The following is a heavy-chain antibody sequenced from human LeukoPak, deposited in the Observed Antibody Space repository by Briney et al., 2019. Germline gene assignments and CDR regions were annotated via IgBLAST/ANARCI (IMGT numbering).Heavy chain of an antibody. CDR3: AREGYYYDSGGYYYVGYNWFDP. J-gene: IGHJ5*02. CDR1: GGSISSYY. D-gene: IGHD3-22*01. CDR2: IYTSGST. V-gene: IGHV4-4*07. Sequence: SETLSLTCTVSGGSISSYYWSWIRQPAGKGLEWIGRIYTSGSTNYNPSLKSRVTMSVDTSKNQFSLKLSSVTAADTAVYYCAREGYYYDSGGYYYVGYNWFDPWGQGTLVTVSS.